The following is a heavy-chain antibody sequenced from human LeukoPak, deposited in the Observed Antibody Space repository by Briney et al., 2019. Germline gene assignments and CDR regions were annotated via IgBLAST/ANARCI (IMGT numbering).Heavy chain of an antibody. J-gene: IGHJ4*02. Sequence: PGGSLRLSCAASGFTFDDYGMSWVRQAPGKGLVWVSRMNSDGSSTSYADSVKGRFTISRDNAKNTLYLQMNSLRAEDTAVYYCTSDTVDTAVGIDYWGQGTLVTVSS. CDR1: GFTFDDYG. CDR3: TSDTVDTAVGIDY. V-gene: IGHV3-74*01. CDR2: MNSDGSST. D-gene: IGHD5-18*01.